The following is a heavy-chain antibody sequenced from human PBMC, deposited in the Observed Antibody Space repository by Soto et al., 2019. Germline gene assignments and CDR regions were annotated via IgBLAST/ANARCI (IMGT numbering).Heavy chain of an antibody. Sequence: GGSLRLSCAASGFTFSSYGMHWVRQAPGKGLEWVAVIWYDGSNKYYADSVKGRFTISRDNSKNTLYLQMNSLRAEDTAVYYCARVPLWFGELLRYYYYGMDVWGQGTTVTVSS. CDR3: ARVPLWFGELLRYYYYGMDV. CDR1: GFTFSSYG. D-gene: IGHD3-10*01. CDR2: IWYDGSNK. V-gene: IGHV3-33*01. J-gene: IGHJ6*02.